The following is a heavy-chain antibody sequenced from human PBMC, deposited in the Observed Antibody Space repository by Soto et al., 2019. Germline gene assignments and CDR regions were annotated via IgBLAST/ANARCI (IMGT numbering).Heavy chain of an antibody. D-gene: IGHD6-13*01. J-gene: IGHJ5*02. CDR2: IFTSGNS. CDR1: VGSISGYY. Sequence: QVQLQESGPGLVKASATLSLTCSVSVGSISGYYWSWIRQTPGKGLEWIGYIFTSGNSNYNPSLKSRVTISLDTSKNQVSLQLRSVTAADTAVYYCAKLIAGGGANWLDPWGQGTLVTVSS. V-gene: IGHV4-4*08. CDR3: AKLIAGGGANWLDP.